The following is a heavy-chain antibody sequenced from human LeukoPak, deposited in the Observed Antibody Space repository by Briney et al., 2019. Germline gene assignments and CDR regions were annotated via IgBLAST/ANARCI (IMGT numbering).Heavy chain of an antibody. CDR3: ARAENSGSYYYFDY. CDR1: GFTFSSYG. J-gene: IGHJ4*02. D-gene: IGHD1-26*01. V-gene: IGHV3-33*01. Sequence: GGSLRLSCAASGFTFSSYGMHWVRQAPGKGLEWVAVIRYDGSNKYYADSVKGRFTISRDNSKNTLYLQMNSLRAEDTAVYYCARAENSGSYYYFDYWGQGTLVTVSS. CDR2: IRYDGSNK.